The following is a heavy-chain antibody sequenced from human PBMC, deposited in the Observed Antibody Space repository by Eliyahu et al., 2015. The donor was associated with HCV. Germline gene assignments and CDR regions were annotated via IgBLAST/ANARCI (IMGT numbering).Heavy chain of an antibody. J-gene: IGHJ3*02. CDR3: ARDRGRYPDTFDI. CDR1: GXXFTEYG. V-gene: IGHV1-18*01. D-gene: IGHD3-16*02. CDR2: ISPKDGGT. Sequence: QVQLVQSGAEVKEPGASVKVXCMASGXXFTEYGISCVRQAPGQGPEWMGWISPKDGGTTYAQKFQGRVFMTTDTHTTTAHMELTGLRSDDTAMYYCARDRGRYPDTFDIWGQGTMVTVSS.